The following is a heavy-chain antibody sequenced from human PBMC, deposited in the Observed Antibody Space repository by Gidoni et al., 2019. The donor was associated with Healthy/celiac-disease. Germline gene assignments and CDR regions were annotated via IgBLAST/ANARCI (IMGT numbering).Heavy chain of an antibody. D-gene: IGHD3-16*01. J-gene: IGHJ2*01. Sequence: QVQLQQWGAGLLKPSETLSLTCAVYGGSFSGYYWSWIRQPPGKGLEWIGEINHSGSTNYNPSLKSRVTISVDTSKNQFSLKLSSVTAADTAVYYCARFTAKHWYFDLWGRGTLVTVSS. V-gene: IGHV4-34*01. CDR3: ARFTAKHWYFDL. CDR2: INHSGST. CDR1: GGSFSGYY.